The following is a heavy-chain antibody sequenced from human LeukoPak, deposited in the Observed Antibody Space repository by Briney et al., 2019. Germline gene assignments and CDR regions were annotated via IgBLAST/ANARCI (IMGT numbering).Heavy chain of an antibody. D-gene: IGHD2-2*01. CDR2: INPSGGST. CDR1: GYTFTSYY. CDR3: ARDSHGRCSSTSCYFWPARRYYFDY. V-gene: IGHV1-46*01. J-gene: IGHJ4*02. Sequence: GASVKVSCKASGYTFTSYYMHWVRQAPGQGLEWMGIINPSGGSTSYAQKFQGRVTMTRDTSTSTVYMELSSLRSEDTAVYYCARDSHGRCSSTSCYFWPARRYYFDYWGQGTLVTVSS.